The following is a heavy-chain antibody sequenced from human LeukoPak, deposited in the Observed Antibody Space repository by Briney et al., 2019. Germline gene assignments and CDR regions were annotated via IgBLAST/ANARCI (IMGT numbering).Heavy chain of an antibody. CDR2: IYYSGST. Sequence: SETLSLTCTVSGGSISSSSYYWGWIRQPPGKGLEWIGSIYYSGSTYYNPSLKSRVTISVDTSKDQFSLKLSSVTAADTAVYYCARDTAMERAHFYYWGQGTLVTVSS. V-gene: IGHV4-39*07. J-gene: IGHJ4*02. CDR1: GGSISSSSYY. CDR3: ARDTAMERAHFYY. D-gene: IGHD5-18*01.